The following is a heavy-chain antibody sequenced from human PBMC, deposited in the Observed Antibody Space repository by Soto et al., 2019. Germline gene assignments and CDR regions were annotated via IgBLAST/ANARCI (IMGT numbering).Heavy chain of an antibody. CDR2: IYYSGST. V-gene: IGHV4-59*08. CDR3: ARQGYIWGSYRYTGFYYFDY. CDR1: GGSISSYY. J-gene: IGHJ4*02. Sequence: QVQLQESGPGLVKPSETLSLTCTVSGGSISSYYWSWIRQPPGKGLEWIGYIYYSGSTNYNPSLKRRVTISVDTSKNQFSLKLSSVTAADTAVYYCARQGYIWGSYRYTGFYYFDYWGQGTLVTVSS. D-gene: IGHD3-16*02.